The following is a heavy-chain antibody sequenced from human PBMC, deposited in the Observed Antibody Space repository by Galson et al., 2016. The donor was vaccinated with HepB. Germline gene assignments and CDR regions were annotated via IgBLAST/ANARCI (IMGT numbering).Heavy chain of an antibody. CDR3: ARGDTAIVASFLDY. Sequence: SVKVSCKASGGTFSSYAISWVRQAPGQGLEWMGAITPIFGTADSAQKFQGRVTITADKSTSTSYMALSSLRSEDTAVYYCARGDTAIVASFLDYWGQGTLVTVSS. CDR1: GGTFSSYA. J-gene: IGHJ4*02. D-gene: IGHD5-18*01. V-gene: IGHV1-69*06. CDR2: ITPIFGTA.